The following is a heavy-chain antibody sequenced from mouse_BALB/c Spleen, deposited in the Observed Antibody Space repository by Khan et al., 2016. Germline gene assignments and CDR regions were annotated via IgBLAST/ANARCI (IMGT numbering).Heavy chain of an antibody. CDR3: AIWLRQRNWFAY. D-gene: IGHD2-2*01. CDR1: GYSITSDYA. J-gene: IGHJ3*01. Sequence: EVQLQESGPGLVKPSQSLSLTCTVTGYSITSDYAWNWIRQFPGNKLEWMGYISYSGSTSYNPSLKSRISITRDKSKNKFFLQLNSVTTEDTARYYCAIWLRQRNWFAYWGQGTLVTVSA. V-gene: IGHV3-2*02. CDR2: ISYSGST.